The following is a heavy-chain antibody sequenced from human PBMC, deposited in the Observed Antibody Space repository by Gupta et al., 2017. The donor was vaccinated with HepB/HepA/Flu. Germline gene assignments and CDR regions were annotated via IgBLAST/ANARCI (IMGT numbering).Heavy chain of an antibody. J-gene: IGHJ6*02. Sequence: EVQLLESGGGMIQPGGSLRLFCAASGFTFSSYGMNWVRQAPGKGLEWVSSISGSGATIYYADSVKGRFTISRDNSKNTVLLQMNSLRDEDTAIYYCAKSPGSMAYYGMDVWGQGTTVIVSS. D-gene: IGHD2/OR15-2a*01. CDR3: AKSPGSMAYYGMDV. CDR1: GFTFSSYG. CDR2: ISGSGATI. V-gene: IGHV3-23*01.